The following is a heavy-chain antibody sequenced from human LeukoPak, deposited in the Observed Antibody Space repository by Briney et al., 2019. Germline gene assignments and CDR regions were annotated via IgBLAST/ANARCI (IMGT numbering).Heavy chain of an antibody. CDR3: ARPTTVTTISADAFDI. J-gene: IGHJ3*02. V-gene: IGHV3-30-3*01. CDR1: GFTFSSYA. CDR2: ISYDGSNK. Sequence: GGPLRLSCAASGFTFSSYAMHWVRQAPGKGLEWVAVISYDGSNKYYADSVKGRFTISRDNSKNTLYLQMNSLRAEDSSVYYCARPTTVTTISADAFDIWGQGTMVTVSS. D-gene: IGHD4-17*01.